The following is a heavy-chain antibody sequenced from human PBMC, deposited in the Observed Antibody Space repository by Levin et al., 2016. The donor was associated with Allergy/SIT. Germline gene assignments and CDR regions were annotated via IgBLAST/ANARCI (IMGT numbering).Heavy chain of an antibody. V-gene: IGHV4-39*01. D-gene: IGHD1-26*01. Sequence: SETLSLTCTVSGGSISSDYYYWGWIRQPPGKGLEWIGNIYYSGSTYYNPSLKSRVTISVDTSKNQFSLKLNSVTAGDTAVYYCARPSGSPDDAFDIWGQGTMVTVSS. CDR3: ARPSGSPDDAFDI. CDR2: IYYSGST. J-gene: IGHJ3*02. CDR1: GGSISSDYYY.